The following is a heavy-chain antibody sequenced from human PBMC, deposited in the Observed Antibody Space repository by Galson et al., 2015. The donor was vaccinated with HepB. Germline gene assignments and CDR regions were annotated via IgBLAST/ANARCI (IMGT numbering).Heavy chain of an antibody. CDR1: GFSFSSYS. V-gene: IGHV3-21*01. D-gene: IGHD3/OR15-3a*01. CDR3: ARGPDWEFDY. CDR2: ISSDSTYI. J-gene: IGHJ4*02. Sequence: SLRLSCAASGFSFSSYSMHWVRQAPGKGLDWVSSISSDSTYIYYADSVEGRFTISRDNAKSSLYLQMNSLRAEDTAVYYCARGPDWEFDYWGQGTLVTVSS.